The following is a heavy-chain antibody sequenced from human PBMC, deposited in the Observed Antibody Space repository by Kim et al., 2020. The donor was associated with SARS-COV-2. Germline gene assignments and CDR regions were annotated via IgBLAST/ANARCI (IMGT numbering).Heavy chain of an antibody. D-gene: IGHD3-10*01. CDR3: ARGGRYYGSGSYRPAYYYGMDG. J-gene: IGHJ6*02. V-gene: IGHV4-34*01. CDR2: INHSGST. Sequence: SETLSRTCAVYGGSFSGYYWSWIRQPPGKGLEWIGEINHSGSTNYNPSLKSRVTISVDTSKNQFSLKLSSVTAADTAVYYCARGGRYYGSGSYRPAYYYGMDGWGQGTTVTVSS. CDR1: GGSFSGYY.